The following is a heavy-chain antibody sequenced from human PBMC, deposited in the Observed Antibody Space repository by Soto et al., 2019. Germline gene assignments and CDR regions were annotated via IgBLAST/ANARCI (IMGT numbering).Heavy chain of an antibody. J-gene: IGHJ2*01. CDR1: GYTFTGYY. D-gene: IGHD4-17*01. V-gene: IGHV1-2*04. CDR2: INPNSGGK. Sequence: QVQLVQSGAEVKKPGASVKVSCKASGYTFTGYYMHWVRQAPGQGLEWMGWINPNSGGKNYAQKFQGWVTMTRDPSISTAYMELSRLRSDDTAVYYCARGGGGGDLNWYFDLWGRGTLVTVSS. CDR3: ARGGGGGDLNWYFDL.